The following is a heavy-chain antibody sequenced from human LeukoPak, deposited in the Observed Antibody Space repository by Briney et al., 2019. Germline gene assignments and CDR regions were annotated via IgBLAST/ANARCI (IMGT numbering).Heavy chain of an antibody. J-gene: IGHJ6*02. CDR2: IIPILGIA. V-gene: IGHV1-69*04. D-gene: IGHD3-10*01. CDR3: ARAILYYYGSGSYEYYYYGMDV. CDR1: GGTFSSYA. Sequence: SVKVSCKASGGTFSSYAISWVRQAPGQGLEWTGRIIPILGIANYAQKFQGRVTITADKSTSTAYMELSSLRSEDTAVYYCARAILYYYGSGSYEYYYYGMDVWGQGTTVTVSS.